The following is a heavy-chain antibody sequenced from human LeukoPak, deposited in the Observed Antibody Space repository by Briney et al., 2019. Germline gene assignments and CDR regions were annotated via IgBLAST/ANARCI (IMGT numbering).Heavy chain of an antibody. CDR2: ISSSGSTI. Sequence: GGSLRLSCAASGFTFSSYEMNWVRQAPGKGLEWVSYISSSGSTIYYADSVKGRFTISRDNAKNSLYLQVNSLRAEDTAVYYCAREEKDSSSSRNDYWGQGTLVTVSS. CDR1: GFTFSSYE. J-gene: IGHJ4*02. D-gene: IGHD6-6*01. CDR3: AREEKDSSSSRNDY. V-gene: IGHV3-48*03.